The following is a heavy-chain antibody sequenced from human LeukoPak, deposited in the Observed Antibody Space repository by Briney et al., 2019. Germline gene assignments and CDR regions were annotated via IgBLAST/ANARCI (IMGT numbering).Heavy chain of an antibody. V-gene: IGHV4-39*01. D-gene: IGHD5-24*01. J-gene: IGHJ4*02. CDR3: ARRDQAIDY. CDR2: IYYSGTT. Sequence: SETLSLTCTGSGGSISSSTYYWGWIRQPPGKGLEWIGSIYYSGTTYYNPSLKSRVTISVDMSKNQFSLKLSSVTAADTAVYYCARRDQAIDYWGQGTLVTVSS. CDR1: GGSISSSTYY.